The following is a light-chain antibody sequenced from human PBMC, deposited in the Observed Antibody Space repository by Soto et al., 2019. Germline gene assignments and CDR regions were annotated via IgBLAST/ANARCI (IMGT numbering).Light chain of an antibody. CDR1: GSNIGSNT. J-gene: IGLJ2*01. Sequence: QSVLTQPPSASGTPGQRVTISCSGSGSNIGSNTVNWYQQHPGTAPKLLIYSNNQRPSGVPDRFSGSKSGTSASLAISGLQSEDEDDYYCAAWDDSLNGVVFGGGTKLTVL. V-gene: IGLV1-44*01. CDR2: SNN. CDR3: AAWDDSLNGVV.